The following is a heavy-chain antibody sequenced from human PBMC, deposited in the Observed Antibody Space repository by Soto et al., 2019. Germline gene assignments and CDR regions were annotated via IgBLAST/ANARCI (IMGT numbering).Heavy chain of an antibody. J-gene: IGHJ4*02. V-gene: IGHV4-30-2*01. CDR1: GGSISSGGYS. CDR2: IYHSGST. Sequence: QLQLQESGSGLVKPSQTLSLTCAVSGGSISSGGYSWSWIRQPPGKGLEWIGYIYHSGSTYYNPSLNSRVTRSVDRSKNQFSLKLSSVTAADTAVYYCARGAYGEYGAPFDYWGQGTLVTVSS. CDR3: ARGAYGEYGAPFDY. D-gene: IGHD4-17*01.